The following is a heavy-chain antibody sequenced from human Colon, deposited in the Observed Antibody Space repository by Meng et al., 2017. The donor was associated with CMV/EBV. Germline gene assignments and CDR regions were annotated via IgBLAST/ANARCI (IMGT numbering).Heavy chain of an antibody. CDR3: TKEGYVVVREGWGMDV. V-gene: IGHV3-23*01. D-gene: IGHD2-21*01. CDR2: ISASGGDM. CDR1: GFTFSNYA. J-gene: IGHJ6*02. Sequence: GESLKISCAASGFTFSNYAMRWVRQALGKGLEWVSSISASGGDMFYADSVRGRFTLSRDNSKSTLYLQMNSLRAEDTAVYYCTKEGYVVVREGWGMDVWGQGTTVTVSS.